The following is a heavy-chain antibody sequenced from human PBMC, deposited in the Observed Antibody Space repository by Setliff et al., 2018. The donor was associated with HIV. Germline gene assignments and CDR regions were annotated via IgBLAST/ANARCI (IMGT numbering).Heavy chain of an antibody. V-gene: IGHV4-38-2*01. J-gene: IGHJ5*02. CDR1: GYSISSAYY. Sequence: PSETLSLTCAVSGYSISSAYYWGWVRQSPGKGLEWIGSIYHSGSTYYNPSLKSRVTISVDTSQNQFSLKLRSVTAADTAVYYCARYRSKLDWFDPWGQGTLVTVSS. CDR3: ARYRSKLDWFDP. D-gene: IGHD1-26*01. CDR2: IYHSGST.